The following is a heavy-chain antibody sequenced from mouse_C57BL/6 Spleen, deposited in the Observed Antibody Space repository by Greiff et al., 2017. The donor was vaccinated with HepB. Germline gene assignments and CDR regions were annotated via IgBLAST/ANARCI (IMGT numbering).Heavy chain of an antibody. CDR2: IYTSDSET. CDR3: ARSNEAWFAY. CDR1: GYTFTSYW. D-gene: IGHD2-5*01. V-gene: IGHV1-61*01. J-gene: IGHJ3*01. Sequence: QVQLQQPGAELVRPGSSVKLSCKASGYTFTSYWMDWVKQRPGQGLEWIGNIYTSDSETHYNQKFKDKATLTVDKSSSTAYMQLSSLTSEDSAVYYCARSNEAWFAYWGQGTLVTVSA.